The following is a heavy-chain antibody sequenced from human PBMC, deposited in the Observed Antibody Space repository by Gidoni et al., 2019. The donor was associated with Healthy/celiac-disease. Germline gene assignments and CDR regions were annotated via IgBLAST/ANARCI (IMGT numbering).Heavy chain of an antibody. J-gene: IGHJ4*02. Sequence: QLQLQESGPGLVKPSETLSLTCTVSGGSISSSSYYWGWIRQPPGKGLEWIGSIYYSGSTYYNPSLKSRVTISVDTSKNQFSLKLSSVTAADTAVYYCARHGLEYYYGSGSPLDYWGQGTLVTVSS. CDR3: ARHGLEYYYGSGSPLDY. CDR1: GGSISSSSYY. D-gene: IGHD3-10*01. V-gene: IGHV4-39*01. CDR2: IYYSGST.